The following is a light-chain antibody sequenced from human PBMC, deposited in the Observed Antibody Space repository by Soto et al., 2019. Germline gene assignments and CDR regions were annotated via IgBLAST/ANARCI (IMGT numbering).Light chain of an antibody. CDR1: QSISSY. Sequence: DIQMTQSPSSLSASVGDRVTITCRASQSISSYLNWYQQKPGKAPKLLIYAASSLQSGVPSRFNGSGSGTDFTLPISSLQPEDFATYHCQQSYSTSWTFGQGTKVEIK. CDR3: QQSYSTSWT. J-gene: IGKJ1*01. V-gene: IGKV1-39*01. CDR2: AAS.